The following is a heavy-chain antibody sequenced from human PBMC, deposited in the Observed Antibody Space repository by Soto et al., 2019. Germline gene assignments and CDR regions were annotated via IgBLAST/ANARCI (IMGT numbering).Heavy chain of an antibody. Sequence: PSETLSLTCAVYGGSFSGYSWSWIRQPPEKGLEWIGEIYYSGSTYYNPSLKSRVTISVDTSKNQFSLKLSSVTAADTAVYYCARRTLTTVIDYWGQGTLVTVSS. J-gene: IGHJ4*02. CDR1: GGSFSGYS. CDR2: IYYSGST. D-gene: IGHD4-17*01. V-gene: IGHV4-34*01. CDR3: ARRTLTTVIDY.